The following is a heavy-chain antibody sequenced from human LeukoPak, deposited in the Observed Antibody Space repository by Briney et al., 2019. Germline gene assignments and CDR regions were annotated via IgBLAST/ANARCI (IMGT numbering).Heavy chain of an antibody. CDR3: ARERNDFWSGEDY. CDR2: IYTSGST. J-gene: IGHJ4*02. CDR1: GGSISSGSYY. V-gene: IGHV4-61*02. D-gene: IGHD3-3*01. Sequence: PSQTLSLTCTVSGGSISSGSYYWSWIRQPAGKGLEWIGRIYTSGSTNYNPSLKSRVTISVDTSKNQFSLKLSSVTAADTAVYYCARERNDFWSGEDYWGQGTLVTVSS.